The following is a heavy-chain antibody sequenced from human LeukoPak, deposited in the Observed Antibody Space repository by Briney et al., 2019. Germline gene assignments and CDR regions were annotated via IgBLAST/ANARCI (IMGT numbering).Heavy chain of an antibody. J-gene: IGHJ5*02. CDR1: GFTFSSYA. V-gene: IGHV3-23*01. Sequence: GGSLRLSCAASGFTFSSYAMTWVRQAPGKGLEWVSAISSSGGDTIYADSVKGRFTISRDNSKNTLYLQMNSLRAEDTAVYYCAKRHCSGGSCYTWSVRWFDPWGQGTLVTVSS. CDR2: ISSSGGDT. D-gene: IGHD2-15*01. CDR3: AKRHCSGGSCYTWSVRWFDP.